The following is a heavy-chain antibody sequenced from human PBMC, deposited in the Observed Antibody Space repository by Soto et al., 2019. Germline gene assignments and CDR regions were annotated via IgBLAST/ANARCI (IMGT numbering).Heavy chain of an antibody. Sequence: GASVKVSFKASGGTFSSYAISWVRQSPGQGLEWMGGIIPIFGTANYAQKFQGRVTITADESTSTAYMELSSLRSEDTAVYYCASGAPRSTGAGTLRCDYWGQGTLVTVSS. CDR2: IIPIFGTA. J-gene: IGHJ4*02. CDR1: GGTFSSYA. CDR3: ASGAPRSTGAGTLRCDY. D-gene: IGHD1-26*01. V-gene: IGHV1-69*13.